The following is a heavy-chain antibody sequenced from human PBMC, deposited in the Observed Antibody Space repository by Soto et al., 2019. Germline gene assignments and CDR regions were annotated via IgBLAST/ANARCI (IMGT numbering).Heavy chain of an antibody. Sequence: GASVKVSCKASGYTFTSYDINWVRQATGQGLEWMGWMNPNSGNTGYAQKFQGRVTMTRNTSISTAYMELSSLRSEDTAVYYCARLLTYSSSSRAYWYFDLWGRGTLVTVSS. J-gene: IGHJ2*01. CDR1: GYTFTSYD. CDR2: MNPNSGNT. V-gene: IGHV1-8*01. CDR3: ARLLTYSSSSRAYWYFDL. D-gene: IGHD6-6*01.